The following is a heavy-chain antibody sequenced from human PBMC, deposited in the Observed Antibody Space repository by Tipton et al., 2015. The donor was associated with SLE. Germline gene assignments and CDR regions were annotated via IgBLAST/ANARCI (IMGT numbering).Heavy chain of an antibody. CDR1: GFTFDDYA. CDR2: ISWNSGSI. D-gene: IGHD3-3*01. Sequence: SLRLSCAASGFTFDDYAMHWVRQAPGKGLEWVSGISWNSGSIGYADSVKGRFTISRDNAKNSLYLQMNSLRAEDTALYYCARSPILYYDFWSGYPDYFDYWGQGTLVTVSS. CDR3: ARSPILYYDFWSGYPDYFDY. J-gene: IGHJ4*02. V-gene: IGHV3-9*01.